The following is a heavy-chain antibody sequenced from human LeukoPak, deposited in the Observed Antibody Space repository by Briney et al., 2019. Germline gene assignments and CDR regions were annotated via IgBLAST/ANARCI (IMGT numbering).Heavy chain of an antibody. V-gene: IGHV4-38-2*01. D-gene: IGHD2-2*01. CDR3: ARQGSCSNTNCNRWFDP. Sequence: PSETLSLTCDLSGYSLSRGYYWGWIRQPPGEGRECIASIYNNVDTYYNSSRRSQVPISVDTSKNQFSLKVRSVTAADTALYYCARQGSCSNTNCNRWFDPWGQGILVTVSS. CDR1: GYSLSRGYY. J-gene: IGHJ5*02. CDR2: IYNNVDT.